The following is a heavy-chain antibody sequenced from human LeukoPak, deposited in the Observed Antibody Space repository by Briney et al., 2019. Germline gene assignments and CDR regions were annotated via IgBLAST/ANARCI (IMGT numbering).Heavy chain of an antibody. Sequence: GGSLRLSCAASGVIFSNYWMHWVRQAPGKGLVWVSRINRDGSSTSYADSVKGRFTISRDNAKNTRYLQMNSLRAEDTAVYYCARGGGYSYGSFDYWGQGTLVTVSS. D-gene: IGHD5-18*01. CDR2: INRDGSST. CDR1: GVIFSNYW. J-gene: IGHJ4*02. V-gene: IGHV3-74*01. CDR3: ARGGGYSYGSFDY.